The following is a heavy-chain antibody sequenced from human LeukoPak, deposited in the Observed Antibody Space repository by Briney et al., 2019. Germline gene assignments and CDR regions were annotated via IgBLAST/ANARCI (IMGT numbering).Heavy chain of an antibody. D-gene: IGHD4-17*01. CDR3: ARSRGGFGDYGSWFDP. V-gene: IGHV4-59*01. CDR1: GGSISSYY. Sequence: SETLSLTCTVSGGSISSYYWSWIRQPPGKGLEWIGYIYYSGSTNYNPSLKSRVTISVDTSKNQFSLKLNSVTPADTAVYYCARSRGGFGDYGSWFDPWGQGTLVTVSS. J-gene: IGHJ5*02. CDR2: IYYSGST.